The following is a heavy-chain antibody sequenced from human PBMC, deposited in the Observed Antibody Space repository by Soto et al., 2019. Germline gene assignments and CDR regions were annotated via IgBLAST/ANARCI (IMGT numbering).Heavy chain of an antibody. CDR1: GFTFDDYA. Sequence: GGSLRLSCAASGFTFDDYAMHWVRQAPGKGLEWVSGISWNSGSIGYADSVKGRFTISRDNAKNSLYLQMNSLRAEDTALYYCAKLKGGYSSGWAANVGAFDIWGQGTMVTVSS. CDR3: AKLKGGYSSGWAANVGAFDI. D-gene: IGHD6-19*01. CDR2: ISWNSGSI. V-gene: IGHV3-9*01. J-gene: IGHJ3*02.